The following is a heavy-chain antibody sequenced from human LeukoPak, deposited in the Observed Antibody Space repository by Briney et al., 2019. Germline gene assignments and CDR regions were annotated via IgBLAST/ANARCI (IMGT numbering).Heavy chain of an antibody. V-gene: IGHV1-8*01. CDR3: ARVDVLRYFGARTDAFDI. CDR2: MNPNSGNT. D-gene: IGHD3-9*01. Sequence: ASVKVSCKASGYTFTSYDINWVRQATGQGLEWMGWMNPNSGNTGYAQKFQGRVTMTRNTSIGTAYMELSSLRSEDTAVYYCARVDVLRYFGARTDAFDIWGQGTMVTVSS. J-gene: IGHJ3*02. CDR1: GYTFTSYD.